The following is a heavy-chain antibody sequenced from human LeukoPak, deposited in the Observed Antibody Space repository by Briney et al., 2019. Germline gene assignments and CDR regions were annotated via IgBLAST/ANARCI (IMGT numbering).Heavy chain of an antibody. CDR1: GGSISSYY. Sequence: SETLSLTCTVSGGSISSYYWSWIRQPPGKGLEWIGYIYYSGSTNYNPSLKSRVTISVDTSKNQFSLKLSSVTAADTAVYYCARHVAAAGTYFDYWGQGTLVTVSS. D-gene: IGHD6-13*01. CDR3: ARHVAAAGTYFDY. V-gene: IGHV4-59*08. J-gene: IGHJ4*02. CDR2: IYYSGST.